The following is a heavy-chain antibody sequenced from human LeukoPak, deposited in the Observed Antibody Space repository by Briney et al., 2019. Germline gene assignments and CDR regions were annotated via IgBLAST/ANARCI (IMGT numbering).Heavy chain of an antibody. Sequence: GGTLRLSCAASGFIFSSHGMNWVRQAPGKGLEGVSVIYSGDNTNYANSVKGRFTISRDNSKSTLNLQMNSLRAEDTAVYYCARDLGRGYCSGGSCYSLYFDLWGRGTLVTVSS. D-gene: IGHD2-15*01. CDR3: ARDLGRGYCSGGSCYSLYFDL. CDR2: IYSGDNT. V-gene: IGHV3-53*01. CDR1: GFIFSSHG. J-gene: IGHJ2*01.